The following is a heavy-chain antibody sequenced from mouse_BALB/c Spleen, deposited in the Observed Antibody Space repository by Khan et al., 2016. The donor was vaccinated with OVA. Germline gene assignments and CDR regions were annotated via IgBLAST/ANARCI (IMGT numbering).Heavy chain of an antibody. CDR2: MIYSGNT. V-gene: IGHV3-8*02. CDR3: ARSTYRYAFAY. D-gene: IGHD2-14*01. J-gene: IGHJ3*01. Sequence: EVKLEESGPSLVKPSQTLSLTCSVTGDSITSGYWSWIRKFPGNKLEYMGYMIYSGNTYYNPSLKSRISITRHTSKNQYYLPLNSVTTEDTATYYCARSTYRYAFAYWGQGTLVTVSA. CDR1: GDSITSGY.